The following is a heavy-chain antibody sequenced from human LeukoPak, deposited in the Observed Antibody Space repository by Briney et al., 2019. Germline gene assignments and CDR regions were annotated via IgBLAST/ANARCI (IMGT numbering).Heavy chain of an antibody. D-gene: IGHD6-13*01. CDR3: ASEVGSSSWYRATRFDP. J-gene: IGHJ5*02. V-gene: IGHV4-61*02. Sequence: SETLSLTCSVSGGSISSGSYYWSWIRQPAGKGLGWIGRIYTSGSTNYNPSLKSRVTISVDTSKNQFSLKLSSVTAADTAVYYCASEVGSSSWYRATRFDPWGQGTLVTVSS. CDR2: IYTSGST. CDR1: GGSISSGSYY.